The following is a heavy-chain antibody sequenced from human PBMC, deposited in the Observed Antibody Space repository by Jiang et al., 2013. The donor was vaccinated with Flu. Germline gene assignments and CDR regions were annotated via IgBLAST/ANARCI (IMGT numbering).Heavy chain of an antibody. CDR2: IYPGDSDT. J-gene: IGHJ6*02. CDR3: ARQRAAGTVGYYYYGMDV. CDR1: GYSFTSYW. V-gene: IGHV5-51*01. Sequence: GAEVKKPGESLKISCKGSGYSFTSYWIGWVRQMPGKGLEWMGIIYPGDSDTRYSPSFQGQVTISADKSISTAYLQWSSLKASDTAMYYCARQRAAGTVGYYYYGMDVWGQGTTVTVSS. D-gene: IGHD6-13*01.